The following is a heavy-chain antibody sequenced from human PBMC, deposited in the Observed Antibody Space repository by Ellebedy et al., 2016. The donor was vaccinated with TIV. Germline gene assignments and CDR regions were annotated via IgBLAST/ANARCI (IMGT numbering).Heavy chain of an antibody. CDR2: TSAYNGNT. CDR3: ARGNWGEVGDY. CDR1: GYTFTTYG. J-gene: IGHJ4*02. V-gene: IGHV1-18*04. Sequence: AASVKVSCKASGYTFTTYGINWVRQAPEQGLEWMGWTSAYNGNTENAQKFQGRVTMTTDTSTSTAYMELRSLMSDDTAVYFCARGNWGEVGDYWGQGTLVTVSS. D-gene: IGHD7-27*01.